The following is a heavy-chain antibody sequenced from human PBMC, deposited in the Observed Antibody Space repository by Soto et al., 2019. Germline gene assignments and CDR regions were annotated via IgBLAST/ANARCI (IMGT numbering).Heavy chain of an antibody. D-gene: IGHD3-3*01. J-gene: IGHJ4*02. CDR1: GFSLSKTRMG. CDR2: IFSNDEK. Sequence: GAKLMNQTETLAKTCTASGFSLSKTRMGVSWIRQPPGKALEWLAHIFSNDEKSYSTSLKSRLTISKDTSKSQVVLTMTNMDPVDTATYYCARIGATYYDFWSGYYLFDYWGQGTLVTVSS. V-gene: IGHV2-26*01. CDR3: ARIGATYYDFWSGYYLFDY.